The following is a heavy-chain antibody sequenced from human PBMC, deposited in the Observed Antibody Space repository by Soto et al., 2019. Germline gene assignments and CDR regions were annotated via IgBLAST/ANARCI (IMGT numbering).Heavy chain of an antibody. CDR3: AKDGLTMVRGVTYFDY. Sequence: EVQLLESGGGLVQPGGSLRLSCAASGFTFSSYAMSWVRQAPGKGLEWVSAISGSGGSTYYADSVKGRFTISRDNSKNMLYLQMNSLRAEDTAVYYCAKDGLTMVRGVTYFDYWGQGTLVTVSS. V-gene: IGHV3-23*01. CDR1: GFTFSSYA. D-gene: IGHD3-10*01. CDR2: ISGSGGST. J-gene: IGHJ4*02.